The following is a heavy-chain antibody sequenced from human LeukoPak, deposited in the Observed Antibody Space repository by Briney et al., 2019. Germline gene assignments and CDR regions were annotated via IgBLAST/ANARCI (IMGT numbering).Heavy chain of an antibody. CDR2: IIPIFGIA. V-gene: IGHV1-69*04. CDR3: ARGMGYSNYNFDY. D-gene: IGHD4-11*01. CDR1: GGTFSSYA. J-gene: IGHJ4*02. Sequence: GASVKVSCKASGGTFSSYAISWVRQAPGQGLEWMGRIIPIFGIANYAQKFQGRVTITADKSTSTAYMELSSLRSEDTAVYYCARGMGYSNYNFDYWGQGTLVTVSS.